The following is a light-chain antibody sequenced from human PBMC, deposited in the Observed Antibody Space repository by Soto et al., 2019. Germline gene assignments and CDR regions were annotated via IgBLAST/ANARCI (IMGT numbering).Light chain of an antibody. V-gene: IGKV1-9*01. CDR2: AAS. CDR1: QDINSY. CDR3: QQLNSSPQT. J-gene: IGKJ2*01. Sequence: DFQLTQSPSFLSASVGDRVTITSRASQDINSYLAWYQQEPGKAPKLLIYAASTLPSGVPSRFSGSGSGTEFTLTITSLQPEDFATYYCQQLNSSPQTFGQGTKLEIK.